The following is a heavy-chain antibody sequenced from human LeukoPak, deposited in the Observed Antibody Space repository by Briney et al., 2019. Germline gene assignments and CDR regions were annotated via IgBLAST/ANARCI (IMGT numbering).Heavy chain of an antibody. V-gene: IGHV3-23*01. Sequence: PGGSLRLSCAASGFTFSSYAMSWVRQAPGKGLEWVSAISGSGGSTYYADSVKGRFTISRDNSKNTLYLQMNSLRAEDTAVYYCATGGPDIVVVPAAIGGDYWGQGTLVTVSS. CDR3: ATGGPDIVVVPAAIGGDY. CDR2: ISGSGGST. J-gene: IGHJ4*02. D-gene: IGHD2-2*01. CDR1: GFTFSSYA.